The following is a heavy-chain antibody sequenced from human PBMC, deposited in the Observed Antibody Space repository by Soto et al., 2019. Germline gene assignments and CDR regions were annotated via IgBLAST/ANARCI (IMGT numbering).Heavy chain of an antibody. J-gene: IGHJ4*02. V-gene: IGHV2-26*01. D-gene: IGHD5-12*01. CDR3: ARIREEGYNYSPNYFDS. Sequence: QVTLKESGPVLVKPTATLTLTCTVSGFSLSNSRMGVSWIRQPPGKALEWLALIFSNDEKSYSTSLRSRLTISKDTSKSQVVLTLTNMDPVDTATYSCARIREEGYNYSPNYFDSWGRGTLVTVSS. CDR2: IFSNDEK. CDR1: GFSLSNSRMG.